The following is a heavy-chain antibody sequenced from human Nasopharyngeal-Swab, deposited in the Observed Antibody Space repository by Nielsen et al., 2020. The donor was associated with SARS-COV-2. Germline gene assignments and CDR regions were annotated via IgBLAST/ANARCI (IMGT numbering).Heavy chain of an antibody. D-gene: IGHD6-13*01. J-gene: IGHJ4*02. CDR3: ATDRIAAAGDLDY. CDR2: MNPNNGNT. V-gene: IGHV1-8*01. Sequence: ASVKVSCKASGYTFTSYDINWVRQATGQGLEWMGWMNPNNGNTNYAQKLQGRVTMTTDTSTSTAYMELSSLRSEDTAVYYCATDRIAAAGDLDYWGQGTLVTVSS. CDR1: GYTFTSYD.